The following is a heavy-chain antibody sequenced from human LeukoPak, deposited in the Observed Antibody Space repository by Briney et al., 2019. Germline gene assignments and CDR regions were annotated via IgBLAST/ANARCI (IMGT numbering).Heavy chain of an antibody. Sequence: PSETLSLTCTVSGGSISSYYWSWIRQPPGKGLEWIGYIYYSGSTNYNPSLKSRVTISVDTSKNQFSLKLSSVTAADTAVYYCASGTYDSSGYPTGPGDYWGQGTLVTVSS. D-gene: IGHD3-22*01. CDR3: ASGTYDSSGYPTGPGDY. V-gene: IGHV4-59*01. CDR1: GGSISSYY. J-gene: IGHJ4*02. CDR2: IYYSGST.